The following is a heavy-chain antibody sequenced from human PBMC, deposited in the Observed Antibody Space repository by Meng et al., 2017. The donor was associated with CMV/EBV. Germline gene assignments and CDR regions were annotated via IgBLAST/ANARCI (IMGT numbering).Heavy chain of an antibody. CDR3: ARRGVTTKEFDY. Sequence: GESLKISCAASGFTVSSNYMSWVRQAPGKGLEWVSVIYSGGSTYYADSVKGRFTISRDKSKNTLYLQMNSLRAEDTAVYYWARRGVTTKEFDYWGQGTLVTVSS. CDR1: GFTVSSNY. J-gene: IGHJ4*02. CDR2: IYSGGST. D-gene: IGHD4-17*01. V-gene: IGHV3-53*01.